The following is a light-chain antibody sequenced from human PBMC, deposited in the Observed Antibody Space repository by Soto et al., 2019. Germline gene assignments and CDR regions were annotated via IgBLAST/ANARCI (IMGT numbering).Light chain of an antibody. V-gene: IGLV2-14*01. CDR1: SMDVGGYNY. Sequence: QSVLTQAASVSGSPGHSSTSSCTGTSMDVGGYNYVSSYQQLPGKAPKLIIYEVSNRPSGVSNRFSGSKSGNTASLTISGLQAEDEADYYCRSYTSSSSYVFGTGTKVTV. CDR2: EVS. CDR3: RSYTSSSSYV. J-gene: IGLJ1*01.